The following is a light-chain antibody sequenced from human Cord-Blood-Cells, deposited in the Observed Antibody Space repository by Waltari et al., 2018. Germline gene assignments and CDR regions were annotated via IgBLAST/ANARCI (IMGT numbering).Light chain of an antibody. J-gene: IGKJ5*01. CDR3: QQRSNWIT. CDR2: DAS. V-gene: IGKV3-11*01. CDR1: QSVSSY. Sequence: EIVLTQSPATLSLSPGERATLSCRASQSVSSYLAWYQQKPGQAPRLLIYDASNRATVIPARFSGSGSGTGFTLTISSLEPEDFAVYYCQQRSNWITFGQGTRLEIK.